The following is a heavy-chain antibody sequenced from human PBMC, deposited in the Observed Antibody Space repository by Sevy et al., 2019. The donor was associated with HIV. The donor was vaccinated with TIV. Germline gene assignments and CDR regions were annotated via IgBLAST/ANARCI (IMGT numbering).Heavy chain of an antibody. Sequence: ASVKVSCKDSGYTLTRLGMHWVRQAPGKGLEWMGSFDPEDGETIYAQKFQGRLTMTEDTSTDTAYMDLSSLRSEDTAVYFCATTKDYYESSGSPFDYWGQGTVVTVSS. CDR2: FDPEDGET. D-gene: IGHD3-22*01. CDR3: ATTKDYYESSGSPFDY. CDR1: GYTLTRLG. J-gene: IGHJ4*02. V-gene: IGHV1-24*01.